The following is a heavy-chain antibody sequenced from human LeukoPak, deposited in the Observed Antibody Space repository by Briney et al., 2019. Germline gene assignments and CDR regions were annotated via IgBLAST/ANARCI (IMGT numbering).Heavy chain of an antibody. J-gene: IGHJ4*02. D-gene: IGHD4-17*01. CDR3: AGARHGDYRWDY. Sequence: GESLKISCKDSGYSFTNYWIGWVRPMPGKGLEWMGIIHSADSNTKYSPSFQGQVTISADKSISTAYLQWSGLKASDTAMYYCAGARHGDYRWDYWGQGTLVTVSS. V-gene: IGHV5-51*01. CDR2: IHSADSNT. CDR1: GYSFTNYW.